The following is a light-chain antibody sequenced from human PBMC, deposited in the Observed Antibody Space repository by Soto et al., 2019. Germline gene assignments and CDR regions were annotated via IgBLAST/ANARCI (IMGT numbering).Light chain of an antibody. CDR1: QGINND. V-gene: IGKV1-17*01. CDR3: LQHNDYPRT. Sequence: DIQMTQSPSSLSASVGDRVTISCRASQGINNDLGWYQQKPGKAPKRLIYEASTLQSGVPSRFSGSGSGTDFTLTIRSLQPDDFATYYCLQHNDYPRTFGGGTQVAIK. CDR2: EAS. J-gene: IGKJ4*01.